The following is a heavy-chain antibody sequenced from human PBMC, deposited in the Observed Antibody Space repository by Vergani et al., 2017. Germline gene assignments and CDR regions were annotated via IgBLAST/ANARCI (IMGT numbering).Heavy chain of an antibody. V-gene: IGHV1-69*10. CDR2: FVPILDKT. Sequence: QVQLVQSGTEVRKPGSSVKVSCKTSRGTLSSYAIAWVRQAPGQGLEWMGRFVPILDKTNYAQKFQDRISFGADESTSTAYMELSSLTFEDTGVYYCARVGQWVVLGLYNWFAPWGQGTQVIVSS. J-gene: IGHJ5*02. CDR1: RGTLSSYA. CDR3: ARVGQWVVLGLYNWFAP. D-gene: IGHD6-19*01.